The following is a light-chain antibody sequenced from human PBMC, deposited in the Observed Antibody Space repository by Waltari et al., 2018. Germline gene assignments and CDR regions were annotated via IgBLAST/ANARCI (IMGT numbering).Light chain of an antibody. Sequence: QSVLTQPPSASGTPGQRVTISCSGSNSNIGSNVVNWYQQVPGTAPKLLIYSNDQRPQGVPYRFSGSKSGTSAALVISGPQSEDDGDYYCSTWDGRLAGVVFGGGTKVTVL. V-gene: IGLV1-44*01. J-gene: IGLJ2*01. CDR2: SND. CDR3: STWDGRLAGVV. CDR1: NSNIGSNV.